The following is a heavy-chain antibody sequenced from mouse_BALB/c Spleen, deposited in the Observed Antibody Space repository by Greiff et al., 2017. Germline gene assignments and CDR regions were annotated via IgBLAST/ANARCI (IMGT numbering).Heavy chain of an antibody. CDR2: ISSGGSYT. V-gene: IGHV5-9-3*01. Sequence: EVKLQESGGRLVKPGGSLKLSCAASGFTFSSYAMSWVRQTPEKRLEWVATISSGGSYTYYPDSVKGRFTISRDNAKNNLYLQMSSLRSEDTAMYYCARQEYDDYYGGDGGGGTTLTVAS. D-gene: IGHD2-3*01. J-gene: IGHJ2*01. CDR3: ARQEYDDYYGGD. CDR1: GFTFSSYA.